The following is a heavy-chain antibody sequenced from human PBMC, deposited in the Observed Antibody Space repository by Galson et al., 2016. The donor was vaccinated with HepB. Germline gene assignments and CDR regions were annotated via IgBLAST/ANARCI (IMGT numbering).Heavy chain of an antibody. Sequence: PALVKPTQTLTLTCTFSGFSLSTSTMCVSWIRQPPGKALEWLTLIDWDDDKYYSTSLKTRLTISKDTSKNQVVLTMTNVDPVDTATYYCARTSYYDSSGYYAVIDYWGQGTLVTVSS. CDR2: IDWDDDK. CDR3: ARTSYYDSSGYYAVIDY. J-gene: IGHJ4*02. V-gene: IGHV2-70*01. D-gene: IGHD3-22*01. CDR1: GFSLSTSTMC.